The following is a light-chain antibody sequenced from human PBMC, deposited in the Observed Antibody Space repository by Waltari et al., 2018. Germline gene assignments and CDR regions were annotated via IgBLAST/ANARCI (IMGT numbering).Light chain of an antibody. J-gene: IGKJ3*01. V-gene: IGKV3-20*01. CDR2: KTS. Sequence: EFVLTHSPRTLSLSPGDTATLSCRASQTAAANYLSWYQQKPGQAPRLLRYKTSNRATGLPDRFIGSGSGTDFTLTISRLEPEDSGGYYCHQYGVTPLFTFGPGTKVDIK. CDR1: QTAAANY. CDR3: HQYGVTPLFT.